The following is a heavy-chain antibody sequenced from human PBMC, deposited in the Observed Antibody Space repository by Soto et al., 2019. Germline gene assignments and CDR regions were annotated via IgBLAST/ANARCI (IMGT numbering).Heavy chain of an antibody. Sequence: QVQLVQSGAEVKKPGSSVNVSCKASGGTFSSYTIGWVRQAPGQGLEWMGRIIPILDIAYYAQKFQDRVTITADKSTGTAYMELSSLRSDDTAVYYCARVPPGYCSSTSCSHYDYWGQGTLVTVSS. V-gene: IGHV1-69*02. CDR2: IIPILDIA. D-gene: IGHD2-2*01. CDR3: ARVPPGYCSSTSCSHYDY. J-gene: IGHJ4*02. CDR1: GGTFSSYT.